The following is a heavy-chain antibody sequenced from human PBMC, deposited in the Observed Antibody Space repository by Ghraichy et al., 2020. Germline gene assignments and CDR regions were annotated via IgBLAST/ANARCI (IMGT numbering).Heavy chain of an antibody. CDR3: ARLTGTTIDY. Sequence: SETLSLTCTVSGGSISSSSYYWGWTRQPPGKGLEWIGSIYYSGSTYYNPSLKSRVTISVDTSKNQFSLKLSSVTAADTAVYYCARLTGTTIDYWGQGTLVTVSS. J-gene: IGHJ4*02. D-gene: IGHD1-7*01. CDR2: IYYSGST. V-gene: IGHV4-39*01. CDR1: GGSISSSSYY.